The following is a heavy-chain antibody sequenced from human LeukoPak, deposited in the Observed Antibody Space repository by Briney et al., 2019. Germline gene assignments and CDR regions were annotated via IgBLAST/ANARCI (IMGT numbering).Heavy chain of an antibody. V-gene: IGHV4-59*01. J-gene: IGHJ1*01. CDR1: GGSISSYY. CDR2: IYYSGST. D-gene: IGHD3-22*01. Sequence: SETLSLTCTVSGGSISSYYWSWIRQPPGKGLEWIGYIYYSGSTNYNLSLKSRVTISVDTSKNQFSLKLSSVTAADTAVYYCARSVVTPFSYFQHWGQGTLVTVSS. CDR3: ARSVVTPFSYFQH.